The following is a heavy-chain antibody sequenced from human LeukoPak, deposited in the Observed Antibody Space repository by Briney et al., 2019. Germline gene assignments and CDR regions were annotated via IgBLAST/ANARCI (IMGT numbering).Heavy chain of an antibody. CDR1: GGSVSSDSYY. Sequence: SETLSLTCTVSGGSVSSDSYYWSWIWQPPGKGLEWIGYMFYSGSTNYNPSLKSRVTISIDTSKKKFSLKMSSVTAADTAVYYCARDKRLAVAGVWGQGTLVTVSS. V-gene: IGHV4-61*01. CDR3: ARDKRLAVAGV. CDR2: MFYSGST. J-gene: IGHJ4*02. D-gene: IGHD6-19*01.